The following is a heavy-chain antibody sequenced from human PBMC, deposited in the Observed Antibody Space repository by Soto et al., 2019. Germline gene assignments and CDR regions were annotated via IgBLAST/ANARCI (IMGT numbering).Heavy chain of an antibody. D-gene: IGHD3-10*01. CDR3: ARVWGGAFDF. V-gene: IGHV4-59*01. CDR2: IYYSGST. Sequence: SETLSLTCTVPGGSISSYYWSWIRQPPGKGLEWIGYIYYSGSTNYNPSLKSRVTISVDTSKNQFSLKLSSVTAADTAVYYCARVWGGAFDFWGQGTMVTVSS. J-gene: IGHJ3*01. CDR1: GGSISSYY.